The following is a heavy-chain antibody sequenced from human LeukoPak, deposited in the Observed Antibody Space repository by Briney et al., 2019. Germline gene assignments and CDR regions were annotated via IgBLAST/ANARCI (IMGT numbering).Heavy chain of an antibody. D-gene: IGHD3-10*01. J-gene: IGHJ4*02. V-gene: IGHV3-30*02. CDR3: AVLRGQRPITMVRGVTDY. Sequence: GGSLRLSCAASGFTFSSYGMHWVRQAPGKGLEWVAFIRYDGNNKYYADSVKGRFTISRDNSKNTLYLQMNSLRAEDTAVYYCAVLRGQRPITMVRGVTDYWGQGTLVTVSS. CDR1: GFTFSSYG. CDR2: IRYDGNNK.